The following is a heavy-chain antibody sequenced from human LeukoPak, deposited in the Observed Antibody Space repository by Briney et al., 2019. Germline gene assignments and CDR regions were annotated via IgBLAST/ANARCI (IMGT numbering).Heavy chain of an antibody. D-gene: IGHD5-12*01. J-gene: IGHJ4*02. Sequence: SGGSLRLSCAASGFTFSNYGMNWVRQAPGKRLEWVSYISSRSDSIYYADSVKGRFTISRDNAQNSLYLQMNSLRDEDTAVYYCARAMRSGYDYWGQGTLVTVSS. CDR1: GFTFSNYG. V-gene: IGHV3-48*02. CDR3: ARAMRSGYDY. CDR2: ISSRSDSI.